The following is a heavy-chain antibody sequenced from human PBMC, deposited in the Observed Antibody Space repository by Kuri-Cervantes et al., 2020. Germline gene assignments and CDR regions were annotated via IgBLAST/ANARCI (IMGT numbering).Heavy chain of an antibody. CDR1: GFTFSSYG. CDR3: AKDCRVVYEGVVGLCY. V-gene: IGHV3-30*18. CDR2: ISYDGSNK. Sequence: LSLTCAASGFTFSSYGMHWVRQAPGKGLEWVAGISYDGSNKYYADSVKGRFTISRDNSKNTLYLQMNGLRAEDTAVYYCAKDCRVVYEGVVGLCYWGQGTLVTVSS. J-gene: IGHJ4*02. D-gene: IGHD5/OR15-5a*01.